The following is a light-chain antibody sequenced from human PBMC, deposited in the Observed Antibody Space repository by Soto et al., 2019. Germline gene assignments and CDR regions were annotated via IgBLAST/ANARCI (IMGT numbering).Light chain of an antibody. V-gene: IGKV3-11*01. Sequence: EIVLTQSPATLSLSPGERATLSCRASQSVSSYLAWYQQKPGQAPRLLIYDASDRATGIPARFSGSGSGTEFTLTISSLEPEDFAVYYCQQRSNWPIPFGQGTRLE. CDR3: QQRSNWPIP. CDR2: DAS. CDR1: QSVSSY. J-gene: IGKJ5*01.